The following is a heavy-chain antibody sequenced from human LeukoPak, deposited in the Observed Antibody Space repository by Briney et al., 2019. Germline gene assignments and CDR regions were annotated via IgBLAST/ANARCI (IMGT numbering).Heavy chain of an antibody. CDR2: INPSGGTT. J-gene: IGHJ4*02. CDR1: GYTFTSHY. Sequence: ASVKVSCKASGYTFTSHYMHWVRQAPGQGLEWMGIINPSGGTTTYAQKFQGRVTVTRDTSTSTVYMELSSLTSEDTAVYYCGNSGYGGLDYRGQGTLVTVSS. CDR3: GNSGYGGLDY. D-gene: IGHD5-12*01. V-gene: IGHV1-46*03.